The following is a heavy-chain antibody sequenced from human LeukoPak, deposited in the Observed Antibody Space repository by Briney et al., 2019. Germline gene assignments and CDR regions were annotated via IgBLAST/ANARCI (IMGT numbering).Heavy chain of an antibody. CDR2: ISYDGSNK. D-gene: IGHD2-15*01. V-gene: IGHV3-30*18. CDR1: GLTFSSYG. J-gene: IGHJ4*02. CDR3: AKATIGYCSGGSCEYFDY. Sequence: GGSLRLSCAASGLTFSSYGMHWVRQAPGKGLEWVAVISYDGSNKYYADSVKGRFAISRDNSKNTLYLQMNSLRADDTAVYYCAKATIGYCSGGSCEYFDYWGQGTLVTVSS.